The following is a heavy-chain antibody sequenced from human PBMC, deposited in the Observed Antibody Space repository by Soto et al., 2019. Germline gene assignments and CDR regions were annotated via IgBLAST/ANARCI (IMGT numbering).Heavy chain of an antibody. J-gene: IGHJ4*02. V-gene: IGHV4-34*01. Sequence: SETLSLTCAVYGGSFSGYYWSWIRQPPGKGLEWIGEINHSGSTNYNPSLKSRVTISVDTSKNQFSLKLSSVTAADTAVYYCARGLRRGYSYGYVIGSPYFDYWGQGTLVTVSS. D-gene: IGHD5-18*01. CDR1: GGSFSGYY. CDR2: INHSGST. CDR3: ARGLRRGYSYGYVIGSPYFDY.